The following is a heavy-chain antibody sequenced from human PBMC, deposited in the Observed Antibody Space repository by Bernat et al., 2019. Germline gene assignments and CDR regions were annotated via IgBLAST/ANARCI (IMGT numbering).Heavy chain of an antibody. CDR2: IRYDGSKK. CDR1: GFTFSSFG. Sequence: QVHLVESGGGVVQPGGSLRLSCAASGFTFSSFGMHWVRQAPGKGLEWVALIRYDGSKKYYADSVKGKVTISRDNSKNMLYLQMNSLRAEDTAVYYCAKERYSSSSQQDSDWGQGTLVTVSS. J-gene: IGHJ4*02. D-gene: IGHD6-6*01. CDR3: AKERYSSSSQQDSD. V-gene: IGHV3-30*02.